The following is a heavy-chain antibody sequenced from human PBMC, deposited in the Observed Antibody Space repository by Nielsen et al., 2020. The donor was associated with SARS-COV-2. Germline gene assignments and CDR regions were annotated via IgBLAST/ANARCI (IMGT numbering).Heavy chain of an antibody. CDR3: ARDPFMYYDILTGYYTPTYYFDY. J-gene: IGHJ4*02. Sequence: GGSLRLSCAASGFTFSSYAMSWVRQAPGKGLEWVAVIWYDGSNKYYADSVKGRFTISRDNSKNTLYLQMNSLRAEDTAVYYCARDPFMYYDILTGYYTPTYYFDYWGQGTLVTVSS. CDR2: IWYDGSNK. D-gene: IGHD3-9*01. V-gene: IGHV3-33*08. CDR1: GFTFSSYA.